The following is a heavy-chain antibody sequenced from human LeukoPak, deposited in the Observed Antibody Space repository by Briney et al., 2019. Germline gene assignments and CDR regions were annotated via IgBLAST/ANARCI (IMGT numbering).Heavy chain of an antibody. CDR3: AKTVAGTPSRYYYYYMDV. Sequence: GGSLRLSCAASGYTFSSYAMSWVRQAPGKGLEWVSAISGSGGSTYYADSVKGRFTISRDNSKNTLYLQMNSLRAEDTAVYYCAKTVAGTPSRYYYYYMDVWGKGTTVTVSS. CDR1: GYTFSSYA. D-gene: IGHD6-19*01. V-gene: IGHV3-23*01. J-gene: IGHJ6*03. CDR2: ISGSGGST.